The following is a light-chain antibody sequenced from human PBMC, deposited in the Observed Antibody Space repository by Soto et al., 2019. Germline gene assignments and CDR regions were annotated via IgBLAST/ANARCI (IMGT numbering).Light chain of an antibody. Sequence: DAQLTQSPSSLSASVGDRVIITFRASQGIGRWLAWYQQKPEKAPKSLIYGASTLQSGVPSRFSGSGSGAHFTLTISSLQPQDVATYYCQQYNSDSPLWTFGQGTKVDIK. J-gene: IGKJ1*01. V-gene: IGKV1D-16*01. CDR2: GAS. CDR1: QGIGRW. CDR3: QQYNSDSPLWT.